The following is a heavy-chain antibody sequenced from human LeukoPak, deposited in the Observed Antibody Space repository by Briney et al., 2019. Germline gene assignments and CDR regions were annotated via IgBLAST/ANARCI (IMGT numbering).Heavy chain of an antibody. D-gene: IGHD4-17*01. CDR3: AKEIWPTVTTPGRTYFDY. J-gene: IGHJ4*02. CDR2: IRYDGSNK. CDR1: RFTFCRYG. V-gene: IGHV3-30*02. Sequence: GGSLRLSCAASRFTFCRYGMHWVRQAPAKGLEWVAFIRYDGSNKHYADSVKRSFTISRDNPKNTLYPQMHSLRAEDTAVYSCAKEIWPTVTTPGRTYFDYWGQGALVTVSS.